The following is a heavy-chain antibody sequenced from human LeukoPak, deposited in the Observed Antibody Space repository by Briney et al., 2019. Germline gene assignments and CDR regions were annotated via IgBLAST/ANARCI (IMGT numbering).Heavy chain of an antibody. CDR3: ARHGPTLAYCGGDCYSDWFDP. CDR2: ISYSGST. V-gene: IGHV4-59*08. Sequence: SETLSLTCTVSGGSISSYYWSWIRQPPGKGLEWIACISYSGSTNYNPSLKSRVTISVDTSKNQFSLKLSSVTAADTAVYYCARHGPTLAYCGGDCYSDWFDPWGQGTLVTVSS. J-gene: IGHJ5*02. D-gene: IGHD2-21*02. CDR1: GGSISSYY.